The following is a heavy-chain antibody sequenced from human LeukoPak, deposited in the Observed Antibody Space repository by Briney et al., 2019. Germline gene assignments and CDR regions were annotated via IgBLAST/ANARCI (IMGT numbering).Heavy chain of an antibody. CDR3: ARHGYSSSSVYYYYYMDV. V-gene: IGHV4-34*01. D-gene: IGHD6-6*01. CDR2: INHSGST. CDR1: GESLSGYY. J-gene: IGHJ6*03. Sequence: SETLSLTCAVYGESLSGYYWSWIRRPPGKGLEWIGEINHSGSTNYSPSLKSRVTVSLDTSKNQFSLKLSAVTAADTAVYYCARHGYSSSSVYYYYYMDVWGKGTTVTVSS.